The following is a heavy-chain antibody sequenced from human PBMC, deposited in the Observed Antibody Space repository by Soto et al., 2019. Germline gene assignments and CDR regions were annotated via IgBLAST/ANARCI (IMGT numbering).Heavy chain of an antibody. V-gene: IGHV4-38-2*01. D-gene: IGHD6-13*01. Sequence: PSETLSLTCAVSGFSISSGYYWGWIRQPPGQGLEWIGSIYHSGSAYHNPSLKCRVTISVDTSKNQFSLKLTSVTAADTAVYYCARGGKAAAGSYNWFDPWGQGTLVTVS. CDR3: ARGGKAAAGSYNWFDP. CDR2: IYHSGSA. CDR1: GFSISSGYY. J-gene: IGHJ5*02.